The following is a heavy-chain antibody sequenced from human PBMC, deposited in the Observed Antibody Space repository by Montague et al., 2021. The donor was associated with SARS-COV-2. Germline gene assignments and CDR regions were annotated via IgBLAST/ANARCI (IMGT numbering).Heavy chain of an antibody. Sequence: SLRLSCAASVFKFDDYTMHSVRQVPGNGLQWVSLISLDVTTTHYSESXXGRFTISRDNSISSLYLQMSSLRNDDTGLYYCAQGIGDSRSFLEFWGQGTLLTVSS. J-gene: IGHJ4*02. V-gene: IGHV3-43*01. CDR2: ISLDVTTT. CDR3: AQGIGDSRSFLEF. CDR1: VFKFDDYT. D-gene: IGHD6-13*01.